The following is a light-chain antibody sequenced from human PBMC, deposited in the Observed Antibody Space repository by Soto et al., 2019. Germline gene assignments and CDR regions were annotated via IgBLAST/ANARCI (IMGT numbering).Light chain of an antibody. CDR3: QQYYSIPFT. V-gene: IGKV4-1*01. CDR2: GAS. J-gene: IGKJ2*01. Sequence: DFVMTQAPDSLAVSLGERATINCKSSQSVLYNSNNKNHLGWFQQKPGHPPKLLIYGASFRPSGVPDRFSGSGSGTDFTLTISNLQAEDVAVYYCQQYYSIPFTFGQGTKVDIK. CDR1: QSVLYNSNNKNH.